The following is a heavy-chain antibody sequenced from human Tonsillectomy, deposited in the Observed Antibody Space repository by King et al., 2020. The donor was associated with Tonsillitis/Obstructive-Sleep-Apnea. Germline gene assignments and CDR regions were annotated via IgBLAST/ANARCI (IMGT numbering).Heavy chain of an antibody. D-gene: IGHD3-3*01. Sequence: VQLVESGGGLVKPGGYLRLYCAASGFTFSSYSMNWVRQAPGKGLEWVSSISSSSSYIYYADSVKGRFTISRDNAKNSLYLQMNSLRAEDTAVYYCARGNKYYDFWSGYITYFDYWGQGTLVTVSS. CDR2: ISSSSSYI. V-gene: IGHV3-21*01. CDR3: ARGNKYYDFWSGYITYFDY. J-gene: IGHJ4*02. CDR1: GFTFSSYS.